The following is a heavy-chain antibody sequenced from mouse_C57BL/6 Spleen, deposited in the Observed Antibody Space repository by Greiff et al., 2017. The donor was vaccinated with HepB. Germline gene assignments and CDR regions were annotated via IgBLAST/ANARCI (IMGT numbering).Heavy chain of an antibody. J-gene: IGHJ4*01. D-gene: IGHD1-1*01. CDR3: ARRIFTTVVATGMDY. Sequence: QVHVKQPGAELVKPGASVKLSCKASGYTFTSYWMHWVKQRPGQGLEWIGMIHPNSGSTNYNEKFKSKATLTVDKSSSTAYMQLSSLTSEDSAVYYCARRIFTTVVATGMDYWGQGTSVTVSS. CDR1: GYTFTSYW. V-gene: IGHV1-64*01. CDR2: IHPNSGST.